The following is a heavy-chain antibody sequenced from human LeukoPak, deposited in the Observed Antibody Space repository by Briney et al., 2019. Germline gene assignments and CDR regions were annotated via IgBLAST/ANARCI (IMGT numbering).Heavy chain of an antibody. CDR1: GGSISSSNYY. Sequence: PSETLSLTCTVSGGSISSSNYYWGWIRQPPGKGLEWIGSIYYSGSTYSNPSLESRVTISVDTSKNQFSLKLSSVTAADTAVYYCARGGIVGATPFDYWGQGTLVTVSS. CDR2: IYYSGST. CDR3: ARGGIVGATPFDY. J-gene: IGHJ4*02. V-gene: IGHV4-39*07. D-gene: IGHD1-26*01.